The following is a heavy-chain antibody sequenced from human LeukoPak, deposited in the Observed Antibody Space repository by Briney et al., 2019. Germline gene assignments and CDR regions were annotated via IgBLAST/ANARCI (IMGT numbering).Heavy chain of an antibody. CDR3: ATRTWIQLWLRVDY. Sequence: GGSLRLSCAASGFTFSNYWMSWVRQAPGKELEWVSAISGSGGSTYYADSVKGRFTISRDNSKNTLYLQMNSLRAEDTAVYYCATRTWIQLWLRVDYWGQGTLVTVSS. V-gene: IGHV3-23*01. J-gene: IGHJ4*02. D-gene: IGHD5-18*01. CDR2: ISGSGGST. CDR1: GFTFSNYW.